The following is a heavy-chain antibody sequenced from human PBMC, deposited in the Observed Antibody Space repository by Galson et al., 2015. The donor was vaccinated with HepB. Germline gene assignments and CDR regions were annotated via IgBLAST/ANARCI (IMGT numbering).Heavy chain of an antibody. V-gene: IGHV3-15*01. CDR1: GFTFSNAW. Sequence: SLRLSCAASGFTFSNAWMSWVRQAPGKGLEWVGRIKSKTDGGTTDYAAPVKGRFTISRDDSKNTLYLQMNSLKTEDTAVYYCTTEGEATLYYYYYYMDVWGKGTTVTVSS. J-gene: IGHJ6*03. D-gene: IGHD3-16*01. CDR2: IKSKTDGGTT. CDR3: TTEGEATLYYYYYYMDV.